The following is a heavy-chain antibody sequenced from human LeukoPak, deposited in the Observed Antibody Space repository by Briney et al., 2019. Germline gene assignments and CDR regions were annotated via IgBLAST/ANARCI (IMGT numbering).Heavy chain of an antibody. Sequence: SETLSLTCTVSGGSISAYYWTWIRQPPGKGLEWIGYIYYNGGTNYNPSLKSRVTISVDTSKNQFSLQLSSVTAADTAVYYCASAGHDGIGYKVCWGQGTLVTVSS. D-gene: IGHD3-22*01. CDR2: IYYNGGT. CDR1: GGSISAYY. J-gene: IGHJ4*02. V-gene: IGHV4-59*01. CDR3: ASAGHDGIGYKVC.